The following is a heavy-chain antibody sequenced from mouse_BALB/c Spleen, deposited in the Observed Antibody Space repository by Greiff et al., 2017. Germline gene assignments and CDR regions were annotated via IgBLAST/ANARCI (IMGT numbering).Heavy chain of an antibody. CDR3: ARYRVTTVYFDY. Sequence: DVKLQESGPSLVKPSQTLSLTCSVTGDSITSGYWNWIRKFPGNKLEYMGYISYSGSTYYNPSLKSRISITRDTSKNQYYLQLNSVTTEDTATYYCARYRVTTVYFDYWGQGTTLTVSS. J-gene: IGHJ2*01. CDR2: ISYSGST. V-gene: IGHV3-8*02. D-gene: IGHD1-1*01. CDR1: GDSITSGY.